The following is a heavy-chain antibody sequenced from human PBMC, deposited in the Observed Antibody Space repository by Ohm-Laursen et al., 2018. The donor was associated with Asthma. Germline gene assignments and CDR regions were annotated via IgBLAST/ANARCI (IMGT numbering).Heavy chain of an antibody. D-gene: IGHD3-3*02. J-gene: IGHJ5*02. Sequence: SLRLSCAASGFTFRSYAMHWVRQAPGKGLEWVAVGGSYYDGGLKYYADSVKGRFTISRDNSKNTLYLQMNSLRAEDTAMYYCASTNTLASWGQGTLVTVSS. CDR1: GFTFRSYA. CDR3: ASTNTLAS. V-gene: IGHV3-30*14. CDR2: GGSYYDGGLK.